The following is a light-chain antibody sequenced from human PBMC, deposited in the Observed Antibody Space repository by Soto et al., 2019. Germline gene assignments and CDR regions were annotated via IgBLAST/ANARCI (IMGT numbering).Light chain of an antibody. V-gene: IGKV3-20*01. CDR3: QQSGSPTWVT. CDR1: QSVSSSY. Sequence: EIVLTHSPGTLSMSPGERATLSCRASQSVSSSYLAWYQQKPGQAPRLLIYGASSRATGIPDRFSGSGSGTDFTLTISLLEPEDFAVYYCQQSGSPTWVTFGQGTRLEIK. CDR2: GAS. J-gene: IGKJ5*01.